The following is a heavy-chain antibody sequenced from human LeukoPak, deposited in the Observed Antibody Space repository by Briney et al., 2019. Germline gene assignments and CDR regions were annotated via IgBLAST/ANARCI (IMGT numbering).Heavy chain of an antibody. J-gene: IGHJ4*02. V-gene: IGHV3-20*04. CDR2: INWNGGST. Sequence: GGSLRLSCAASGFTFDDYGMSWVRQAPGKGLEWVSGINWNGGSTGYADSVKGRFTISRDNAKNSLYLQMNSLRAEDTALYYCARDLRDTAMGPFGYWGQGTLVTVSS. CDR1: GFTFDDYG. D-gene: IGHD5-18*01. CDR3: ARDLRDTAMGPFGY.